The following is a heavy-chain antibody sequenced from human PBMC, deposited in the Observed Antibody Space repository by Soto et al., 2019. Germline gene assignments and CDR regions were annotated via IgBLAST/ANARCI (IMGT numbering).Heavy chain of an antibody. CDR1: EFSLSSSA. CDR3: SNGRTVIPADIFSS. J-gene: IGHJ1*01. CDR2: ISGSGGST. Sequence: PGGNPRLSCAAPEFSLSSSAMTWVRQSPGKGLEWVSAISGSGGSTYYADSVKGRFTISRDNSKNTLYLQMNSLRAEDTAVYYCSNGRTVIPADIFSSWAQGSLVPGS. D-gene: IGHD5-12*01. V-gene: IGHV3-23*01.